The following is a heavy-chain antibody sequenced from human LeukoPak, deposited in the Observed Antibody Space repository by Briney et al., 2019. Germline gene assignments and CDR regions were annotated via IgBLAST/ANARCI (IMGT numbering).Heavy chain of an antibody. Sequence: GGSLRLPCAASGFTFSNYAMNWVRQAPGRGLEWVSHIFSSDSTIGYADSVKGRFTTSRDNAKNSLYLQMNSLRDEDTAVYYCARERDSSSWYAFDIWGQGTMVTVSS. CDR1: GFTFSNYA. CDR3: ARERDSSSWYAFDI. CDR2: IFSSDSTI. J-gene: IGHJ3*02. D-gene: IGHD6-13*01. V-gene: IGHV3-48*02.